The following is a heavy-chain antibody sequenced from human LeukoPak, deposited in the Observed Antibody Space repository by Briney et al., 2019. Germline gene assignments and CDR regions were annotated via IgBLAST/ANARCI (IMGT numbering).Heavy chain of an antibody. CDR3: ARGPDIVAYYFDY. Sequence: SETLPLTCAVYGGSFSGYYWSWIRQPPGKGLEWIGEINHSGSTNYNPSLKSRVTISVDTSKNQFSLKLSSVTAADTAVYYCARGPDIVAYYFDYWGQGTLVTVSS. CDR1: GGSFSGYY. J-gene: IGHJ4*02. V-gene: IGHV4-34*01. D-gene: IGHD5-12*01. CDR2: INHSGST.